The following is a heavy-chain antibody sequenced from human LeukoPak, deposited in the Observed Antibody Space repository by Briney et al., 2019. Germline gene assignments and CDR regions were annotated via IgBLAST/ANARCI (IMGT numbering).Heavy chain of an antibody. D-gene: IGHD3-22*01. J-gene: IGHJ4*02. V-gene: IGHV3-21*01. Sequence: GGSLRLSCAASGFTFSSYSMNWVRQAPGKGLEWVSSISSSSSYIYYADSVKGRFTISRDNAKNSLYLQMNSLRAEDTAVYYCASFRSDSSSRIGFDYWGQGTLVTVSS. CDR3: ASFRSDSSSRIGFDY. CDR2: ISSSSSYI. CDR1: GFTFSSYS.